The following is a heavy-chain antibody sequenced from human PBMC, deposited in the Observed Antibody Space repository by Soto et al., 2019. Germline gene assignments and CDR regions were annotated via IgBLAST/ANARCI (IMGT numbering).Heavy chain of an antibody. J-gene: IGHJ4*02. CDR2: INAGNGNT. CDR1: GYTFTSYA. CDR3: AREADHSSGYSY. D-gene: IGHD3-22*01. Sequence: DSVKVSCKASGYTFTSYAMHWVRQAPGQRLEWMGWINAGNGNTKYSQKFQGRVTITRDTSASTAYMELSSLRSEDTAVYYCAREADHSSGYSYWGQGTLVTVSS. V-gene: IGHV1-3*01.